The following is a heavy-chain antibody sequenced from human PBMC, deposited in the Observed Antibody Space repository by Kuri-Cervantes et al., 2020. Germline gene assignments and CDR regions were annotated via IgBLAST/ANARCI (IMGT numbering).Heavy chain of an antibody. J-gene: IGHJ4*02. Sequence: SVKVSCKASGGTFGSYTISWVRQAPGQGLEWMGRIIPILGIANYAQKFQGRVTITADKSTSTAYMELSSLRSEDTAVYYCGRDDGSGSVSRPVYYWGQGTLVTVSS. CDR1: GGTFGSYT. CDR2: IIPILGIA. D-gene: IGHD3-10*01. V-gene: IGHV1-69*04. CDR3: GRDDGSGSVSRPVYY.